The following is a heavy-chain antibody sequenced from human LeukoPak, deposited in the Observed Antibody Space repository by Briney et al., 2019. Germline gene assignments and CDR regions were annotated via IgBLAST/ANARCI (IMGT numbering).Heavy chain of an antibody. D-gene: IGHD1-26*01. CDR1: GYTFTGYY. CDR2: INPNSGGT. Sequence: GASVKVSCKASGYTFTGYYMHWVRQAPGQGLEWMGWINPNSGGTNYAQKFQGRVTMTRDTSISTAYMELSRLRSDDTAVYYCARALVGAADCIDYWGQGTLVTVSS. CDR3: ARALVGAADCIDY. V-gene: IGHV1-2*02. J-gene: IGHJ4*02.